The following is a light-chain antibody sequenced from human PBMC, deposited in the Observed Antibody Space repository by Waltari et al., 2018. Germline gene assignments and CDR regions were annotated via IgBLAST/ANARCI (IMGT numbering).Light chain of an antibody. Sequence: QSALTQPASVSGSPGQSITLSCTGATSDTGGYNSVSWYQQRPGKAPKLLIFDFSNRPSGVSNRFSGSKSGNTASLTISGLQAEDEAAYYCASYTGSTTWVFGGGTKLTVL. V-gene: IGLV2-14*01. CDR2: DFS. J-gene: IGLJ3*02. CDR1: TSDTGGYNS. CDR3: ASYTGSTTWV.